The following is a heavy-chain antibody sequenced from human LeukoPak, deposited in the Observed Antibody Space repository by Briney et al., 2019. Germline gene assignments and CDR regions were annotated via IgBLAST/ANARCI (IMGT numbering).Heavy chain of an antibody. J-gene: IGHJ5*01. CDR1: GYSISSGYY. V-gene: IGHV4-38-2*02. D-gene: IGHD3-10*01. CDR3: ARDDYITMIRGFGGFDP. Sequence: PSETLSLTCTVSGYSISSGYYWGWIRQPPGKGLEWIGSIYHSGSTYYNPSLKSRVTISVDTSKNQFSLKLRSVTAADTAMYYCARDDYITMIRGFGGFDPWGQGTLVTVSS. CDR2: IYHSGST.